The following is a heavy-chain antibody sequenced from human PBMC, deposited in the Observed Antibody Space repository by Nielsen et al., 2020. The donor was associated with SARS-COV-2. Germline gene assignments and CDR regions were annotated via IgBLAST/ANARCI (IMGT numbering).Heavy chain of an antibody. CDR3: ARGGGGTGSHFDY. D-gene: IGHD3/OR15-3a*01. V-gene: IGHV4-31*02. CDR2: IYYSGST. Sequence: WIRQPPGKGLEWIGYIYYSGSTYYNPSLKSRVTISVDTSKNQFSLKLSSVTAADTAVYYCARGGGGTGSHFDYWGQGTLVTVSS. J-gene: IGHJ4*02.